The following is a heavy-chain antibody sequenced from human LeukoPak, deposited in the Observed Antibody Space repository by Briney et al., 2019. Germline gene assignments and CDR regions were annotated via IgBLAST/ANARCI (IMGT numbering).Heavy chain of an antibody. D-gene: IGHD3-3*01. CDR2: INYSGNT. CDR3: ARDVLRFSEWLPRSAYYMDV. V-gene: IGHV4-59*12. Sequence: SETLSLRCNISGDSIGSNYWNWVRQPPGKGLEWIGFINYSGNTNHNPSLKSRVTVSVDTSKNQVSLKVTSVTAADTAVYYCARDVLRFSEWLPRSAYYMDVWGKGTTVTVSS. CDR1: GDSIGSNY. J-gene: IGHJ6*03.